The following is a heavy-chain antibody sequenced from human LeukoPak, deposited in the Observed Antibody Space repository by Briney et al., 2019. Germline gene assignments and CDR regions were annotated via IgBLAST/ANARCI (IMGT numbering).Heavy chain of an antibody. D-gene: IGHD6-13*01. CDR2: IKQDGSET. J-gene: IGHJ5*01. V-gene: IGHV3-7*01. CDR3: AGERPSSSWYDF. CDR1: GFTFSSFA. Sequence: GGSLRLSCAASGFTFSSFAMSWVRQAPGRGLEWVANIKQDGSETYYVDSVRGRFTISRDNVKNLLYLQMNSLRAEDTAVYYCAGERPSSSWYDFWGQGTLVTVSS.